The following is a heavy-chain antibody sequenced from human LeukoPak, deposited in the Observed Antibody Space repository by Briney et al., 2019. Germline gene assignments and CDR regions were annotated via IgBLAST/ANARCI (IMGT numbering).Heavy chain of an antibody. D-gene: IGHD2-15*01. CDR1: AFTLSSSA. J-gene: IGHJ4*02. CDR2: ISNNGGYT. CDR3: AKQLGYCSDGSCYFPY. Sequence: PGGSLRLSCAASAFTLSSSAMSWFRHAPGKGLEWVSAISNNGGYTYYSDSVQGRFTISRDNSKSTLCLQMNSLRAEDTAVYYCAKQLGYCSDGSCYFPYWGQGTLVTVSS. V-gene: IGHV3-23*01.